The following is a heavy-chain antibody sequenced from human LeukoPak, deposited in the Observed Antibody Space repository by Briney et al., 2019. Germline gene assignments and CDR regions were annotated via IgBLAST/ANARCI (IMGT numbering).Heavy chain of an antibody. D-gene: IGHD5-24*01. CDR1: GFTFSSYW. CDR3: ARDLGQMATIE. CDR2: IKQDGNEK. J-gene: IGHJ4*02. V-gene: IGHV3-7*01. Sequence: GGSLRLSCAASGFTFSSYWMTWVRQAPGKGLEWVANIKQDGNEKYYVDSVKGRFTISRDNPKNSLYLQMNSLRDEDTAVYYCARDLGQMATIEWGQGTLVTVSS.